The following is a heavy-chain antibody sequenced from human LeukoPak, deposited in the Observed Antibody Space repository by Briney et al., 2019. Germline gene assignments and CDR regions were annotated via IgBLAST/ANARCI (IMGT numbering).Heavy chain of an antibody. V-gene: IGHV3-30*02. CDR1: GFTFSSYG. J-gene: IGHJ4*02. CDR3: AKRPSPVKGEYFDY. CDR2: IRYDGSNK. D-gene: IGHD3-10*01. Sequence: PGGSLRLSCAASGFTFSSYGMHWVRQAPGKGLEWVAFIRYDGSNKYYADSVKGRFTISRDNSKNTLYLQMNSLRAEDTAVYYCAKRPSPVKGEYFDYWGQGTLVTVSS.